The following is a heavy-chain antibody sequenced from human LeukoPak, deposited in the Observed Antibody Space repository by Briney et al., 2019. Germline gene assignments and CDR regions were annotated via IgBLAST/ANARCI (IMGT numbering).Heavy chain of an antibody. V-gene: IGHV3-21*01. Sequence: GGSLRLSCAASGFTFSSYAMSWVRQAPGEGLEWVSSISSSSSYIYYADSVKGRFTISRDNAKNSLYLQMNSLRAEDTAVYYCAADPYYYDSSGYHYGYWGQGTLVTVSS. J-gene: IGHJ4*02. CDR1: GFTFSSYA. CDR2: ISSSSSYI. D-gene: IGHD3-22*01. CDR3: AADPYYYDSSGYHYGY.